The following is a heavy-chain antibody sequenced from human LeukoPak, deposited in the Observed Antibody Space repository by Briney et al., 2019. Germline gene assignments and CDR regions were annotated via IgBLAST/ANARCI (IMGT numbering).Heavy chain of an antibody. D-gene: IGHD3-22*01. CDR2: INPSGGST. J-gene: IGHJ2*01. CDR1: GYTFTSYY. Sequence: GASVKVSCKASGYTFTSYYMHWVRQAPGQGLEWMGIINPSGGSTGYAQKFQGRVTMTRDTSTSTVYMELSSLRSEDTAVYYCARANSYYYDSSGYRGWYFDLWGRGTLVTVSS. V-gene: IGHV1-46*01. CDR3: ARANSYYYDSSGYRGWYFDL.